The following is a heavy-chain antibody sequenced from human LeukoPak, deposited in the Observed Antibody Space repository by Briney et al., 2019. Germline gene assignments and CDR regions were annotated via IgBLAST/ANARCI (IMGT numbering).Heavy chain of an antibody. CDR1: GYTFTSYG. CDR3: ARDRPPTYYHGSGTPCGYFDY. V-gene: IGHV1-18*01. Sequence: ASVKVSCKASGYTFTSYGISWVRQAPGQGLEWMGWISAYNGNTNYAQKLQGRVTMTTDTSTSTAYMELRSLRSDDTAVYYCARDRPPTYYHGSGTPCGYFDYWGQGTLVTVSS. J-gene: IGHJ4*02. CDR2: ISAYNGNT. D-gene: IGHD3-10*01.